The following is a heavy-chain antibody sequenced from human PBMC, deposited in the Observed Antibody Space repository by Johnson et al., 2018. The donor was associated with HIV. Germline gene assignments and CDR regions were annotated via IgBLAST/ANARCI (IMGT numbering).Heavy chain of an antibody. V-gene: IGHV3-64*01. J-gene: IGHJ3*02. CDR3: ARPDTYRCTDGRVGAFDI. CDR1: EFILSASS. D-gene: IGHD2-8*01. Sequence: EVQLVESGGGLVQPGGSLRLPCTVSEFILSASSVQWVRQAPGKGLESVSTLTYTGGGTDYASSGKGRFTISRDNTKSSLYLQMTSLRAEDTAVYYCARPDTYRCTDGRVGAFDIWGQGTVVTVSP. CDR2: LTYTGGGT.